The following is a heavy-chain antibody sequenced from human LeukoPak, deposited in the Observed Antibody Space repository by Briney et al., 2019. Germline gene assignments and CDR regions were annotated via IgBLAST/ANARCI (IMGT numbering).Heavy chain of an antibody. V-gene: IGHV3-7*04. J-gene: IGHJ3*01. CDR2: IKQDGSEK. CDR1: GFTFSTYW. D-gene: IGHD2/OR15-2a*01. CDR3: ARGGFYTDPDAFDV. Sequence: GGSLRLSCAASGFTFSTYWMSWVRQAPGKGLEWVAHIKQDGSEKYYVDSVKGRFTISRDNTKNSLSLQMNSLRVEDTAVYYCARGGFYTDPDAFDVWGQGTMVTVSS.